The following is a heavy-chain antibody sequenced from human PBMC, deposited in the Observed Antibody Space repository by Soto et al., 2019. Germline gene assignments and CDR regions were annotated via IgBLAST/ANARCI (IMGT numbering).Heavy chain of an antibody. J-gene: IGHJ5*02. CDR2: INPSGGST. V-gene: IGHV1-46*01. CDR1: GYTFTSHY. CDR3: ARIPGIAVAGTS. Sequence: ASVKVSCKASGYTFTSHYIHWVRQAPGQGLEWLGVINPSGGSTSYAQKFQGRVTMTSDTSTSTVYMELSSLRSEDTAVFYCARIPGIAVAGTSWGQGTLVTVSS. D-gene: IGHD6-19*01.